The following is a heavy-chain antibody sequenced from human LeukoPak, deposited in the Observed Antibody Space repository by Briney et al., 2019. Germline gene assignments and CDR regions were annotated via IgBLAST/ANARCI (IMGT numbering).Heavy chain of an antibody. Sequence: PSETLSLTCTVSGGSISSGSYYWSWIRQPAGKGLEWIGRIYTSGSTNYNPSLKSRVTISVDTSKNQFSLKLSSVTAADTAVYYCARDLTVHSSSWYRGGRLDPWGQGTLVTVSS. CDR2: IYTSGST. CDR3: ARDLTVHSSSWYRGGRLDP. D-gene: IGHD6-13*01. J-gene: IGHJ5*02. V-gene: IGHV4-61*02. CDR1: GGSISSGSYY.